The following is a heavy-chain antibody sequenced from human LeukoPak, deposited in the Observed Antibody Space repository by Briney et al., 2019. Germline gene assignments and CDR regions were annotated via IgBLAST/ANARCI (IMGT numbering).Heavy chain of an antibody. J-gene: IGHJ4*02. CDR3: AREGVVVSAAVDY. V-gene: IGHV3-11*06. CDR2: ISSGSSYT. CDR1: GFTFSDYY. Sequence: GGSLRLSCAASGFTFSDYYMTWIRQAPGKGLEWVSYISSGSSYTNYADSVKGRFTISRDNAKNSLYLQMNSLRAEDTAVYYCAREGVVVSAAVDYWGQGTLVTVSS. D-gene: IGHD2-2*01.